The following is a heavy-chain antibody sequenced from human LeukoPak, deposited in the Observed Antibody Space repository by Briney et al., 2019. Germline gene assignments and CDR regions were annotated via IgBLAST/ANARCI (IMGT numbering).Heavy chain of an antibody. D-gene: IGHD5-18*01. CDR2: ISTTGTTM. CDR3: AKGHTYGMI. J-gene: IGHJ1*01. V-gene: IGHV3-11*01. Sequence: GGSLRLSCAASGFTFSDLYMSWLRQTPGKGLEWVSYISTTGTTMDYADSVKGRFTISRDNAKDSLYLQMNNLGAEDTAVYYCAKGHTYGMIWGQGTLVTVSS. CDR1: GFTFSDLY.